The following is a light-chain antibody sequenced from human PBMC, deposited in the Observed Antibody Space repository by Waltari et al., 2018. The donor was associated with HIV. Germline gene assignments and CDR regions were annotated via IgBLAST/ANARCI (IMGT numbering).Light chain of an antibody. CDR3: HSYDSDNQI. Sequence: NFMLTQPHSVSDSPGKTVTIPCTRNSGSIARTSVQWYQRRPGSSPTTVIFDHSQRPSGVSDRFSASIDTSSNSASLTIVGLKTEDEGDFFCHSYDSDNQIFGGGTKLTVL. CDR2: DHS. CDR1: SGSIARTS. V-gene: IGLV6-57*01. J-gene: IGLJ2*01.